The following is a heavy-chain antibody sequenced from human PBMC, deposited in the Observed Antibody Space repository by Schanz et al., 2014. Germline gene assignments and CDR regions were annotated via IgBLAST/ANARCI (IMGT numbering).Heavy chain of an antibody. CDR2: IKSKTDGGTR. Sequence: EVQLVESGGGLVKPGGSLRLSCATSGFTLNNAWMNWVRQAPGKGLQWVARIKSKTDGGTRDYAAPVKGRFTISTDDSKNTVYLQINSLQTEDPAVYYCTADLWFGAVWGVWWGQGTLVTVSS. CDR3: TADLWFGAVWGVW. D-gene: IGHD3-10*01. V-gene: IGHV3-15*01. CDR1: GFTLNNAW. J-gene: IGHJ4*02.